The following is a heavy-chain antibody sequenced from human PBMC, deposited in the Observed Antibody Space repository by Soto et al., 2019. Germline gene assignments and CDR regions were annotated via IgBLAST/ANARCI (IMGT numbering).Heavy chain of an antibody. D-gene: IGHD6-25*01. V-gene: IGHV3-21*02. CDR3: ARDPQQRLADSYYYGMDV. J-gene: IGHJ6*02. CDR1: GFTFSRYG. CDR2: ISGLSSYI. Sequence: EVQLVESGGGLVKPGGSLRLSCAASGFTFSRYGMNWVRQAPGKGLELVSSISGLSSYIYYADSVKGRFTVSRDNAKNSLYVQMHSLRAEDTAVYYCARDPQQRLADSYYYGMDVWGQGTKVIVSS.